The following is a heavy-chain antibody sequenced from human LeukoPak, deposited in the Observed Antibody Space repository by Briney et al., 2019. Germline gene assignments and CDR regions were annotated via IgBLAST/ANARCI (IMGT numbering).Heavy chain of an antibody. J-gene: IGHJ4*02. CDR2: IYHSGST. CDR1: GGSISSSNW. D-gene: IGHD3-22*01. CDR3: ARAETGYYYDSSGYPFAY. Sequence: SETLSLTCTVSGGSISSSNWWSWVRQPPGKGLEWIGEIYHSGSTNYNPSLKSRVTISVDKSKNQFSLKLSSVTAEDTAVYYCARAETGYYYDSSGYPFAYWGQGTLVTVSS. V-gene: IGHV4-4*02.